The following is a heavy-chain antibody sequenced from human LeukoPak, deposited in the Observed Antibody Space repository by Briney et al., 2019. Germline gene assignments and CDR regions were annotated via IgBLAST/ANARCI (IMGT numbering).Heavy chain of an antibody. CDR3: ARPFNRLSGSYGYYFDY. J-gene: IGHJ4*02. Sequence: ASVKVSCKASGYTFTSYAMNWVRQAPGQGLEWMGWINTNTGNPTYAQGFTGRFVFSLDTSVSTAYLQISSLKAEDTAVYYCARPFNRLSGSYGYYFDYWGQGTLVTVSS. D-gene: IGHD1-26*01. V-gene: IGHV7-4-1*02. CDR1: GYTFTSYA. CDR2: INTNTGNP.